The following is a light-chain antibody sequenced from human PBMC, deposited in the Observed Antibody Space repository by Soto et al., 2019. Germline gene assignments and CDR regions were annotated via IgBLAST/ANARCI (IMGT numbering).Light chain of an antibody. CDR2: DAS. V-gene: IGKV1-5*01. J-gene: IGKJ1*01. CDR1: QSISSW. CDR3: QQYNSYSQT. Sequence: DIQMTQSPSTLSASVGDKDTITCRASQSISSWLAWYQQKPGKAPKLLIYDASSLESGVPSRFSGSGSGTEFTLTISSLQPDDFATYYCQQYNSYSQTFGQGTKV.